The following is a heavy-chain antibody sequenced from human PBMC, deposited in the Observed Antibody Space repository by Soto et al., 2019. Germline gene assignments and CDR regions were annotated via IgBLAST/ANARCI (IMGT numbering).Heavy chain of an antibody. CDR2: IYYSGST. CDR3: ARNEQYYDFWSGPPGLHYYYYYYMDV. Sequence: SETLSLTCTVSGVSISSYYWSWIRQPPGKGLEWIGYIYYSGSTNYNPSLKSRVTISVDTSKNQFSLKLSSVTAADTAVYYCARNEQYYDFWSGPPGLHYYYYYYMDVWGKGTTVTVSS. V-gene: IGHV4-59*01. D-gene: IGHD3-3*01. J-gene: IGHJ6*03. CDR1: GVSISSYY.